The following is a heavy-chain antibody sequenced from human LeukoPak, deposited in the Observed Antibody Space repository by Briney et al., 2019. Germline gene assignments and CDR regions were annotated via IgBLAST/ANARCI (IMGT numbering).Heavy chain of an antibody. CDR1: GSSVNTSD. CDR2: IRGGGPET. V-gene: IGHV3-23*01. Sequence: GQSLRPSCVASGSSVNTSDTSWFRPDPGDGMEWVSGIRGGGPETYYADSVKGRFSISRDNSKNTLFLQTNGLRAEDSAIYYCVRGIRAPDFWGQGTLVTVSS. CDR3: VRGIRAPDF. J-gene: IGHJ4*02.